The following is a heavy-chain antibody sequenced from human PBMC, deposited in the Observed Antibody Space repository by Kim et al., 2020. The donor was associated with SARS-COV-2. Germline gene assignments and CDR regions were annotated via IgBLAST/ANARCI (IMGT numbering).Heavy chain of an antibody. Sequence: GGSLRLSCAASGFTFSSYGMHWVRQAPGKGLEWVAVISYDGSNKYYADSVKGRFTISRDNSKNTLYLQMNSLRAEDTAGYYCAKEEGSGYSSGWTYYYYGMDVWGRRTTVTDSS. D-gene: IGHD6-19*01. CDR3: AKEEGSGYSSGWTYYYYGMDV. V-gene: IGHV3-30*18. CDR1: GFTFSSYG. J-gene: IGHJ6*02. CDR2: ISYDGSNK.